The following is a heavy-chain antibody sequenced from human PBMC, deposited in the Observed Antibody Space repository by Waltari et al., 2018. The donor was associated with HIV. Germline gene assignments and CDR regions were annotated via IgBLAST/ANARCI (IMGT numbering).Heavy chain of an antibody. J-gene: IGHJ4*02. CDR3: TKGGDRDGNPIDY. CDR1: GFRFSSVA. D-gene: IGHD2-21*02. Sequence: QVHLVESGGGVVQPGRSLRLSWAASGFRFSSVAMHWVRQAPGKGLEWVALISYDGSRQYSADSVKGRFTISRDNSKSTLYLQVNSLRPEDTAVYYCTKGGDRDGNPIDYWGQGTLVTVSS. V-gene: IGHV3-30*18. CDR2: ISYDGSRQ.